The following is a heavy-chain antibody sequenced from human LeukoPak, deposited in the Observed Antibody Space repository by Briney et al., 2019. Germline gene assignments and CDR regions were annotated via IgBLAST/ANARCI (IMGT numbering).Heavy chain of an antibody. CDR1: GFSLSTSGMR. D-gene: IGHD3-16*01. Sequence: SGPALVKPTQTLTLTCTFSGFSLSTSGMRVSWIRQPPGKAREWLARIDWDDDKFYSTSLKTRLTISKDTSKNQVVLTMTNMDPVDTATYYCARNVGYGFYFDYWGQGTLVTVSS. V-gene: IGHV2-70*04. CDR2: IDWDDDK. CDR3: ARNVGYGFYFDY. J-gene: IGHJ4*02.